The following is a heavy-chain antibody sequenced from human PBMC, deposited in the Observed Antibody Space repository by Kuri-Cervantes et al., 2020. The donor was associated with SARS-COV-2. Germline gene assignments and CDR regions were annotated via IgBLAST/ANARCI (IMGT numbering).Heavy chain of an antibody. V-gene: IGHV4-38-2*01. Sequence: SQTLSLTCAVSGYSISSGYYWGWIRQPPGKGLEWIGSIYHSGSTYYNPSLESRVTISVDTSKNQFSLKLSSVTAADTAVYYCARVVRGVVDYWGQGTLVTVSS. CDR3: ARVVRGVVDY. CDR2: IYHSGST. J-gene: IGHJ4*02. CDR1: GYSISSGYY. D-gene: IGHD3-10*01.